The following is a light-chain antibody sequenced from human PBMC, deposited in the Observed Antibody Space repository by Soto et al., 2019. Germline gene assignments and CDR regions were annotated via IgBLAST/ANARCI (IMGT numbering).Light chain of an antibody. Sequence: QSVLTQSPSASATPGQRVTISCSGGRSNIGTYAVNWYQQLPGTAPTLLIFRNHQSPSGVPDRFSGSKSGTSASLAISGPQSEDEADYYCAAWDDSLRAVVFGGGTKLTVL. CDR3: AAWDDSLRAVV. J-gene: IGLJ2*01. V-gene: IGLV1-44*01. CDR1: RSNIGTYA. CDR2: RNH.